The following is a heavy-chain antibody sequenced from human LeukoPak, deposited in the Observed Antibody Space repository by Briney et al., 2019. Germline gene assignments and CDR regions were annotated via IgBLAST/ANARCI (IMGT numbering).Heavy chain of an antibody. J-gene: IGHJ4*02. D-gene: IGHD5-12*01. Sequence: WETLSLTCTVSGASITRYFWNWIRQPPGKELEWIGYISSVGSTNNNPSLKSRVTISIDTSKNQFALKLTSATAADTAVYYCARGDDYKSTLFDYWGQGTLVTVSS. CDR1: GASITRYF. V-gene: IGHV4-59*01. CDR3: ARGDDYKSTLFDY. CDR2: ISSVGST.